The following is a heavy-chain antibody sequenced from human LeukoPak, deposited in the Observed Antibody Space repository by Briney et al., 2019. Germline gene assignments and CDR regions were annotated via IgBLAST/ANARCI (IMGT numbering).Heavy chain of an antibody. Sequence: ASVKVSCKASGYTFTGYYMHWVRQAPGQGLEWMGWINPNSGGTNYAQKFQGRVTMTRDTSISTAYMELSRLRSDDTAVYYCARDLGSSSYYYYMGVWGKGTTVTVSS. CDR1: GYTFTGYY. CDR3: ARDLGSSSYYYYMGV. V-gene: IGHV1-2*02. D-gene: IGHD6-6*01. J-gene: IGHJ6*03. CDR2: INPNSGGT.